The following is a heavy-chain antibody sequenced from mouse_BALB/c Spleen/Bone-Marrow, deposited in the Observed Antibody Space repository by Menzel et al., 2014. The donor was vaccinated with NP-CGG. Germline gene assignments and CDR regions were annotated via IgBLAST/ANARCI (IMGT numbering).Heavy chain of an antibody. Sequence: VQVVESGGGLVKPGGSLKLSCAASGFTFSDYYMFWVRQTPEKRLEWVATISDDGGNTYYRESVKGRFTISRDNAKNKLNLQMSSLKSEDTATYHCARETGPRAMDYWGQGTSVTVPS. CDR1: GFTFSDYY. J-gene: IGHJ4*01. CDR3: ARETGPRAMDY. V-gene: IGHV5-4*02. CDR2: ISDDGGNT. D-gene: IGHD4-1*01.